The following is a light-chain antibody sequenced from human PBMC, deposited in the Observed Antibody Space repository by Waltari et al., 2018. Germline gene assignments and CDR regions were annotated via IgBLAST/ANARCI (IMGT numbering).Light chain of an antibody. CDR3: CSYAGSYSLV. Sequence: QSALTQPRSVSGSPGQSVTISCTGTSSAVGGYNHVSWYQQHPGKAPKLMIYDVSKRPSGVPDRFSGSKSGNTASLTISGLQAEDEADYHCCSYAGSYSLVFGGGTKLTVL. J-gene: IGLJ2*01. V-gene: IGLV2-11*01. CDR1: SSAVGGYNH. CDR2: DVS.